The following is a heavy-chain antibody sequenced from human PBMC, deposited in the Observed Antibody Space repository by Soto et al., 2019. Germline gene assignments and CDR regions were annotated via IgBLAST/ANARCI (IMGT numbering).Heavy chain of an antibody. J-gene: IGHJ5*02. CDR3: ATLPPLVVVALAEFPS. Sequence: QVQLRQSGPGLVKPSGTLSLTCFVSGTSISSTYWWTWVRQSPGKGSEWIGEIHHTGRTNYNPALKTRLTISGDKSNNQFSLGWTSVTAPAPAIYYCATLPPLVVVALAEFPSWAQGALVTVSS. CDR1: GTSISSTYW. D-gene: IGHD2-15*01. V-gene: IGHV4-4*02. CDR2: IHHTGRT.